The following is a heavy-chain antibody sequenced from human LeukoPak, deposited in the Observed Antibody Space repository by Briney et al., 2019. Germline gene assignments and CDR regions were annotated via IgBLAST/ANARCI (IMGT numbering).Heavy chain of an antibody. V-gene: IGHV3-66*01. J-gene: IGHJ4*02. CDR1: GLTVSRNY. CDR2: IYSGGST. CDR3: AREYYYDSSGSKMVDY. D-gene: IGHD3-22*01. Sequence: GGSLRLSCAASGLTVSRNYMSWVRQAPGKGLEWVSVIYSGGSTYYADSVKGRFTISRDNSKNTLYLQMNSLRAEDTAVYYCAREYYYDSSGSKMVDYWGQGTLVTVSS.